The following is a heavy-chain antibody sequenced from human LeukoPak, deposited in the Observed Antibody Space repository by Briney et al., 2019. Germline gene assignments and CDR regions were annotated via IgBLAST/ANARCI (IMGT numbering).Heavy chain of an antibody. V-gene: IGHV3-11*01. D-gene: IGHD4-17*01. Sequence: GGSLRLSCAASGFTFSSYGMSWIRQAPGKGLEWVSYISSSGSTIYYADSVKGRFTISRDNAKNSLYLQMNSLRAEDTAVYYCARGSTVTTKEFDYWGQGTLVTVSS. CDR3: ARGSTVTTKEFDY. CDR1: GFTFSSYG. J-gene: IGHJ4*02. CDR2: ISSSGSTI.